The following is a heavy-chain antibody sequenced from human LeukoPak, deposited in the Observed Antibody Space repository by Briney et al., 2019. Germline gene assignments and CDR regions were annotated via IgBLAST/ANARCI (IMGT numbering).Heavy chain of an antibody. D-gene: IGHD3-10*01. Sequence: SETLSLTCAVYGGSFSGYYWSWIRQPPGKGLEWIGEINHSGSTNYNPSLKSRVTISVDTSKNQFSLKLSSVTAADTAVYHCARGRGTNGSGSFGSYYFDYWGQGTLVTVSS. CDR1: GGSFSGYY. J-gene: IGHJ4*02. V-gene: IGHV4-34*01. CDR3: ARGRGTNGSGSFGSYYFDY. CDR2: INHSGST.